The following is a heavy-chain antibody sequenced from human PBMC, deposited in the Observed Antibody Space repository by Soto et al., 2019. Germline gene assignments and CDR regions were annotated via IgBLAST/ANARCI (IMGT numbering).Heavy chain of an antibody. D-gene: IGHD6-19*01. CDR3: ARDMAGNPFFDDYFDF. CDR2: IDYSGAT. CDR1: GDSIRSGSAY. Sequence: PSETLSLTCTVSGDSIRSGSAYWSWVRHHPGKDLEWIGFIDYSGATHYNPSLKSRVTMSVDTSKNQFSLKVRSVTAADTAIYYCARDMAGNPFFDDYFDFWGQGTRVTVSS. V-gene: IGHV4-31*02. J-gene: IGHJ4*02.